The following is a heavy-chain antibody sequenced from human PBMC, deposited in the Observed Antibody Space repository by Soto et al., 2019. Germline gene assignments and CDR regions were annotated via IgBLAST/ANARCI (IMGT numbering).Heavy chain of an antibody. D-gene: IGHD4-17*01. Sequence: GGSLRLSCAASGFTFSSYSMNWVRQAPGKGLEWVSYISSSSSTIYYADSVKGRFTISRDNAKNSLYLQMNSLRAEDTAVYYCARSYGDYVGTYWGQGTLVTVSS. CDR2: ISSSSSTI. J-gene: IGHJ4*02. CDR1: GFTFSSYS. V-gene: IGHV3-48*01. CDR3: ARSYGDYVGTY.